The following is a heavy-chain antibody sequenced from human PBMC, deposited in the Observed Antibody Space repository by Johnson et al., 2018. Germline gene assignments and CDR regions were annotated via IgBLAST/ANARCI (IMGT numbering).Heavy chain of an antibody. D-gene: IGHD1-1*01. Sequence: QVQLQESGSGLVKPSQTLSLTCAVSGGSVSSDGYSWSWIRQPPGKGLEWIGYIYPSGSTYYNPSLKSRVTISVDRSKNQFSLKLSSVTAADTAVYYCARQTNTYYYYYMDVWGKGTTVTVSS. J-gene: IGHJ6*03. CDR3: ARQTNTYYYYYMDV. V-gene: IGHV4-30-2*01. CDR2: IYPSGST. CDR1: GGSVSSDGYS.